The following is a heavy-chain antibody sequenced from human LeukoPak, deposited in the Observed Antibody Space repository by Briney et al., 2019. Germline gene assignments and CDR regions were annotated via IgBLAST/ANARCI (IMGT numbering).Heavy chain of an antibody. CDR2: IWYDGSNK. CDR3: AREYYYDSSGYLFDY. V-gene: IGHV3-33*01. D-gene: IGHD3-22*01. J-gene: IGHJ4*02. Sequence: EGSLRLSCAASGFTFSSYGMHWVRQAPGKELEWVAVIWYDGSNKYYADSVKGRFTISRDNSKNTLYLQMNSLRAEDTAVYYCAREYYYDSSGYLFDYWGQGTLVTVSS. CDR1: GFTFSSYG.